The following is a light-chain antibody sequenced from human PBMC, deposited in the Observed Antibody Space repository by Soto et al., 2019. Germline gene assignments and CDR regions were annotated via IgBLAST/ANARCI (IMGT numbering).Light chain of an antibody. CDR1: QSVTGRY. V-gene: IGKV3-20*01. CDR2: GAS. CDR3: QQYGTSPMYT. J-gene: IGKJ2*01. Sequence: EIVLTQSPGTLSLSPGERATLSCRASQSVTGRYLAWYQQKPGQAPRLLIYGASSRATGIADRFSGSGSGTDFTLTISRLEPEDFAVYYCQQYGTSPMYTFGQGTKLEI.